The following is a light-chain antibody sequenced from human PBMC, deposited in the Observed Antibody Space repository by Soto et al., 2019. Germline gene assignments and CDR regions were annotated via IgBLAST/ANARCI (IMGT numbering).Light chain of an antibody. CDR3: QKHNSWPL. CDR2: GAS. V-gene: IGKV3D-15*01. Sequence: EIVMTQSPATLSVSPGERATLSCRASQSVSSNLAWYQQKPGQAPRLLIYGASTRATGIPARFSGSGSGKEFTLSFSSLQSEYLAVYHYQKHNSWPLFGPGTKVDIQ. J-gene: IGKJ3*01. CDR1: QSVSSN.